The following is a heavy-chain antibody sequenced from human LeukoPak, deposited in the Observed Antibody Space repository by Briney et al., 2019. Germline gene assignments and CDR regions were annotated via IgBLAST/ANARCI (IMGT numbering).Heavy chain of an antibody. CDR2: ISAYNGNT. Sequence: GASVKVSCKASGYTFTSYGISWVRQAPGQGLEWMGWISAYNGNTNYAQMLQGRVTMTTDTSTSTAYMELRSLRSDDTAVYYCARVARGLLSGNWFDPWGQGTLVTVSS. CDR1: GYTFTSYG. V-gene: IGHV1-18*01. CDR3: ARVARGLLSGNWFDP. J-gene: IGHJ5*02. D-gene: IGHD5-24*01.